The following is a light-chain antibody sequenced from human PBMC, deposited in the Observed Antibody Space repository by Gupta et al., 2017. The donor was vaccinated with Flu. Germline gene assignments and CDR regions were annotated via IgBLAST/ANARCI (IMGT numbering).Light chain of an antibody. CDR3: QSYDDTTSV. Sequence: SSGNIASASVQWDLQRPVSSPTTLVYENNQRPSGVPDRFSGSSDSSSNSASLTISRLETDDEGDYYCQSYDDTTSVFGGGTKLTVL. CDR1: SGNIASAS. V-gene: IGLV6-57*01. J-gene: IGLJ3*02. CDR2: ENN.